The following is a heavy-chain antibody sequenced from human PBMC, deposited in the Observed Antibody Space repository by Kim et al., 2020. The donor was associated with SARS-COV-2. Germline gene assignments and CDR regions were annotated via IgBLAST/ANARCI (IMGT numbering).Heavy chain of an antibody. CDR1: GYTFTSYG. D-gene: IGHD6-6*01. V-gene: IGHV1-18*01. CDR2: ISAYNGNT. J-gene: IGHJ4*02. Sequence: ASVKVSCKASGYTFTSYGISWVRQAPGQGLEWMGWISAYNGNTNYAQKLQGRVTMTTDTSTSTAYMELRSLRSDDTAVYYCARTGGTPIAARPRGYFDYWGQGTLVTVSS. CDR3: ARTGGTPIAARPRGYFDY.